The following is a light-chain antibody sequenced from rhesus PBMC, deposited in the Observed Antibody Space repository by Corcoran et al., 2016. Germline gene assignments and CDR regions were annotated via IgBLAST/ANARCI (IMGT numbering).Light chain of an antibody. CDR2: KDS. J-gene: IGKJ2*01. CDR1: ENVNNY. CDR3: QHSYGTPHS. V-gene: IGKV1-74*01. Sequence: DIQMTQSPSSLSASVGDRVTITCRASENVNNYLHWYQQKPGKAPKLRIYKDSTLQSGVPSRFSGSGSGTDFTRTISSLQPEDFATYYCQHSYGTPHSFGQGTKVEIK.